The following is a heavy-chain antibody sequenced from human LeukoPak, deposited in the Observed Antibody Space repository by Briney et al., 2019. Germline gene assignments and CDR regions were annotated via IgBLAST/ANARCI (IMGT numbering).Heavy chain of an antibody. CDR1: GFTFSSYG. J-gene: IGHJ6*02. V-gene: IGHV3-30*18. Sequence: GGSLRLSCAASGFTFSSYGMHWVRQAPGKGLEWVAVISYDGSNKYYADSVKGRFTISRDNSKNTLYLQMNSLRAEDTAVYYCAKDVQALGYSYDYGMDAWGQGTTVTVPS. D-gene: IGHD5-18*01. CDR3: AKDVQALGYSYDYGMDA. CDR2: ISYDGSNK.